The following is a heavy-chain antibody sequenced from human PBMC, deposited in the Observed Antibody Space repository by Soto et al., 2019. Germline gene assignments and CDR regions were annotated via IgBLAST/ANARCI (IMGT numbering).Heavy chain of an antibody. D-gene: IGHD2-15*01. CDR3: ARDDPKLLLDY. CDR2: IYYSGST. J-gene: IGHJ4*02. V-gene: IGHV4-39*02. CDR1: GGSIITGSYY. Sequence: SETLSHTCSVSGGSIITGSYYWGWIRQPPGKGLEWIGSIYYSGSTYYNPSLKSRVTISVDTSRNQFSLKLNSVTAADTAVYYCARDDPKLLLDYWGQGTLVTVSS.